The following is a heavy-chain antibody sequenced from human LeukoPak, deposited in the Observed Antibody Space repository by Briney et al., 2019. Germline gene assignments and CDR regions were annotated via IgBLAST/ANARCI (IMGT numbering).Heavy chain of an antibody. V-gene: IGHV3-7*03. Sequence: GGSLRLSCATSGFIFSNYWMSWVRQAPGKRLEWVANIKQDGSEKYYVDPVKGRFIISRDNAKNSLYLQMNSLRAEDTAVYYCARDSSSPLWGQGTLVTVS. CDR2: IKQDGSEK. D-gene: IGHD6-13*01. CDR1: GFIFSNYW. J-gene: IGHJ4*02. CDR3: ARDSSSPL.